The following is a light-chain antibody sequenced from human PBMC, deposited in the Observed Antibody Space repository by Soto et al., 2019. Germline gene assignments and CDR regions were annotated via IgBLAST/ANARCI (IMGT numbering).Light chain of an antibody. CDR3: QTWGTGLWV. CDR2: LNSDGSH. CDR1: SGHSNYA. V-gene: IGLV4-69*01. Sequence: QPVLTQSPSASASLGASVKLTYTPISGHSNYAIAWHQQHPEKGPRYLMKLNSDGSHSKGDGIPDRFSGSSSGAERYLTISSLQSEDEADYYCQTWGTGLWVFGGGTKLTVL. J-gene: IGLJ3*02.